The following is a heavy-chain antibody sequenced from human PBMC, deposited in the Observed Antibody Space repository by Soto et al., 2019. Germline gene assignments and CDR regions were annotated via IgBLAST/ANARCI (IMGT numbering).Heavy chain of an antibody. D-gene: IGHD3-16*01. Sequence: QVQLQESGPGLVKPSETLSLTCAVSGGPITTTTWWAWVRLPPGKGLEWIGELHHDGTTNYNPSLESRITLTYDKSNRHFSLKLTSVSAPDTAIYYCSTLTIFFAWGVWGRGTTVTVSS. CDR1: GGPITTTTW. V-gene: IGHV4-4*02. CDR2: LHHDGTT. J-gene: IGHJ6*02. CDR3: STLTIFFAWGV.